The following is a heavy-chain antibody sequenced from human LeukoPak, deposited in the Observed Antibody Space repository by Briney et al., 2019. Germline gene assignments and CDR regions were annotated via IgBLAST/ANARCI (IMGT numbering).Heavy chain of an antibody. CDR2: IWYDGSNK. CDR1: GFTFSSYG. Sequence: QPGRSLRLXCAASGFTFSSYGMHWVRQAPGKELEWVAVIWYDGSNKYYADSVKGRFTISRDNSKNTLYLQMNSLRAEDTAVYYCAKEMGGYSYGTNFDYWGQGTLVTVSS. J-gene: IGHJ4*02. CDR3: AKEMGGYSYGTNFDY. V-gene: IGHV3-33*06. D-gene: IGHD5-18*01.